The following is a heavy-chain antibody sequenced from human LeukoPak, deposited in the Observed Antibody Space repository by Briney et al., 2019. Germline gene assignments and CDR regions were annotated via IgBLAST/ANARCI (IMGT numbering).Heavy chain of an antibody. J-gene: IGHJ4*02. Sequence: PGRSLRLSCAASGFTVSSYAMHWVRQAPGKGLEWVALISYDGSKKYYADSVKGRFTISRDNSKNTLYLQMNSLRAEDTAVYYCASDEGYQLPSYSFDYWGQGTLVTVSS. CDR1: GFTVSSYA. V-gene: IGHV3-30-3*01. D-gene: IGHD2-2*01. CDR2: ISYDGSKK. CDR3: ASDEGYQLPSYSFDY.